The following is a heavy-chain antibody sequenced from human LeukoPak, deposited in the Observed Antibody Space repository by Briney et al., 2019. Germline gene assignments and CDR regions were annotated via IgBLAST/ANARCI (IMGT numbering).Heavy chain of an antibody. CDR1: GGSISSSSHY. V-gene: IGHV4-39*07. Sequence: SETLSLTCTVSGGSISSSSHYWGWIRQPPGKGLEWIGSIYYSGSTYYNPSLKSRVTISVDTSKNQFSLKLSSVTAADTAVYYCARVMGGSYFHAFDIWGQGTMVTVSS. J-gene: IGHJ3*02. CDR3: ARVMGGSYFHAFDI. CDR2: IYYSGST. D-gene: IGHD1-26*01.